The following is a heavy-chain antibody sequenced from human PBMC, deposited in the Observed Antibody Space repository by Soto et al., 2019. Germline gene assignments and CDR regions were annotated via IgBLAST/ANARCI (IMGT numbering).Heavy chain of an antibody. CDR3: ARGPTVTTGFYYYYYMDV. D-gene: IGHD4-17*01. V-gene: IGHV1-18*01. CDR2: ISAYNGNT. Sequence: ASVNVSCKASGYTFTSYGISWVRQAPGQGLEWMGWISAYNGNTNYAQKLQGRATMTTDTSTSTAYMELRSLRSDDTAVYYCARGPTVTTGFYYYYYMDVWGKGTTVTVSS. CDR1: GYTFTSYG. J-gene: IGHJ6*03.